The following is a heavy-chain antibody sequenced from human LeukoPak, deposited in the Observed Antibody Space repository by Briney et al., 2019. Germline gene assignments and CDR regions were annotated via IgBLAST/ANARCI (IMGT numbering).Heavy chain of an antibody. V-gene: IGHV3-48*02. CDR2: IGLSSRNT. J-gene: IGHJ4*02. Sequence: GGSLRLSCVASGFTFSDYSMNWVRQAPGKGLEWLSYIGLSSRNTFYAESVEGRFTISSDNAKNSPYLQMNSLRDEDTAVYYCARDSDYSFDYWGQGTLVTVSS. CDR1: GFTFSDYS. CDR3: ARDSDYSFDY. D-gene: IGHD3-16*01.